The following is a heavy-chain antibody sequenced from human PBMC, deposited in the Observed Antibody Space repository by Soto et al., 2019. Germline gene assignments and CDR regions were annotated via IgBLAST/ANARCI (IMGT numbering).Heavy chain of an antibody. Sequence: GGSLRLSCAASGFTFSSYAMSWVRQAPGKGLEWVSAISGSGRSTYYADSVKGRFTISRDNPKNTLYLQMNSLRAEDTTVYYCAKGSEPWTQKILFDYWGQGTLVTVSS. CDR3: AKGSEPWTQKILFDY. J-gene: IGHJ4*02. D-gene: IGHD1-26*01. V-gene: IGHV3-23*01. CDR2: ISGSGRST. CDR1: GFTFSSYA.